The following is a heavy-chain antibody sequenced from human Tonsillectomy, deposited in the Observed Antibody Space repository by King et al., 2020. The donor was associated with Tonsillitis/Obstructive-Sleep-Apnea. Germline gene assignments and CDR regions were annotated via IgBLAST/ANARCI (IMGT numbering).Heavy chain of an antibody. CDR2: IYYSGST. Sequence: VQLQESGPGLVKPSETLSLTCTVSGGSISSYYWSWIRQPPGKGLEWIGYIYYSGSTNYNPSLKSRVTISVDTSKNQFSLKLSSVTAADTAVYYCASLDINHWYFDLWGRGTLVTVSS. J-gene: IGHJ2*01. CDR3: ASLDINHWYFDL. CDR1: GGSISSYY. D-gene: IGHD2-2*03. V-gene: IGHV4-59*08.